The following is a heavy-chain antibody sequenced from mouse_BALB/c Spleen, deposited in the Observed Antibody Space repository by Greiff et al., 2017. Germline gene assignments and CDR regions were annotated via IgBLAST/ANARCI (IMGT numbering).Heavy chain of an antibody. Sequence: EVKLMESGAELVKPGASVKLSCTASGFNIKDTYMHWVKQRPEQGLEWIGRIDPANGNTKYDPKFQGKATITADTSSNTAYLQLSSLTSEDTAVYYCAPYGRGYAMDYWGQGTSVTVSS. CDR2: IDPANGNT. CDR3: APYGRGYAMDY. CDR1: GFNIKDTY. D-gene: IGHD2-1*01. V-gene: IGHV14-3*02. J-gene: IGHJ4*01.